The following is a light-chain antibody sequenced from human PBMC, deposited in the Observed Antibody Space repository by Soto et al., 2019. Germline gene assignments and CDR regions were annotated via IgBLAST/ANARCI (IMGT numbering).Light chain of an antibody. Sequence: EIVLTQSPATLSLSPGERATVSCRASQSVSRYLAWYQQKPGQAHRLLIYDASNRAAGFPARFSGSGFGRDFTLTISSLEPEDFAVYYCKQRSDWPITFGQGTRLEIK. CDR2: DAS. CDR3: KQRSDWPIT. CDR1: QSVSRY. J-gene: IGKJ5*01. V-gene: IGKV3-11*02.